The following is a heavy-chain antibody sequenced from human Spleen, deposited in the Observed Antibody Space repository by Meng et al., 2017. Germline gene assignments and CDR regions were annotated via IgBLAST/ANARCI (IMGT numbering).Heavy chain of an antibody. CDR3: ASQEESGWYAYPGY. V-gene: IGHV4-61*01. D-gene: IGHD6-19*01. CDR2: ISYSGST. CDR1: GGSVSSISYY. Sequence: QVQLQESGPGLVRPPETLSRICTVSGGSVSSISYYWSWIRQPPGRGLEWIGDISYSGSTRYNSSLMSRVTISVDTSKNQFSLKLSSVTAADTAVYYCASQEESGWYAYPGYWGQGTLVTVSS. J-gene: IGHJ4*02.